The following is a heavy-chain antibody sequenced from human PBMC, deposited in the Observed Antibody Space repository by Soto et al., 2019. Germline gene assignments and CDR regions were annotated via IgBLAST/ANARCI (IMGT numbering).Heavy chain of an antibody. CDR2: IDDSGRT. D-gene: IGHD2-15*01. Sequence: SETLSLTCAVWSGTVSFKSHYWACIRQPPWKGLEWIGAIDDSGRTYYSESLKSRATISVDTARNQFSLNLNSVTAQDTAVYYCATQGRNTRIAVVRHYATDFWRQGTAVTVSS. CDR3: ATQGRNTRIAVVRHYATDF. J-gene: IGHJ6*02. V-gene: IGHV4-39*01. CDR1: SGTVSFKSHY.